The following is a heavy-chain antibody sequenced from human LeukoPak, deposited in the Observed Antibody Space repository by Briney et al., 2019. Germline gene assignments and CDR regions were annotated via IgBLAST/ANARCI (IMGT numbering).Heavy chain of an antibody. CDR3: ARSNLEWLLHDY. Sequence: SQTLSRTCTVSGGSISSGGYYWSWIRQHPGKGQEWIGYIYYSGSTYYNPSLKSRVTISVDTSKNQFSLKLSSVTAADTAVYYCARSNLEWLLHDYWGQGTLVTVSS. V-gene: IGHV4-31*03. J-gene: IGHJ4*02. CDR2: IYYSGST. D-gene: IGHD3-3*01. CDR1: GGSISSGGYY.